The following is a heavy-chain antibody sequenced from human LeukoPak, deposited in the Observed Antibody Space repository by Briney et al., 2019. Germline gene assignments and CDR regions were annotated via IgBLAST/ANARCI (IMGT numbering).Heavy chain of an antibody. D-gene: IGHD4-17*01. CDR1: GFTFSSYG. CDR3: ARGQDTVKVSDP. Sequence: GGSLRLSCAASGFTFSSYGMHWVRQAPGKGLEWVAVISYDGSNKYYADSVKGRFTISRDNSKNTLYLQMNSLRAEDTAVYYCARGQDTVKVSDPWGQGTLVTVSS. CDR2: ISYDGSNK. V-gene: IGHV3-30*03. J-gene: IGHJ5*02.